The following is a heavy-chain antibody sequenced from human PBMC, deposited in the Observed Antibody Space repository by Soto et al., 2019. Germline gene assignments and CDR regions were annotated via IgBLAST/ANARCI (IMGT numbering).Heavy chain of an antibody. CDR2: MNPNSGNT. CDR3: ARYTKDYGGRH. D-gene: IGHD4-17*01. CDR1: GYTFTSYD. J-gene: IGHJ4*01. Sequence: QVQLVQSGAEAKKPGASVKVSCKASGYTFTSYDINWVRQATGQGLEWMGWMNPNSGNTGYAQKFKGRVTMTRNTSISKAYMELTSLRSEDTAVYYGARYTKDYGGRHWGHGSLCTVTT. V-gene: IGHV1-8*01.